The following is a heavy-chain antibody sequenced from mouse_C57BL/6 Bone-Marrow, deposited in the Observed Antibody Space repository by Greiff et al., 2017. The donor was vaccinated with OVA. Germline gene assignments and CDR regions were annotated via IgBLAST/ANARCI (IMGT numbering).Heavy chain of an antibody. CDR1: GYTFTDYE. CDR3: TDDGSSYSRYFDY. V-gene: IGHV1-15*01. D-gene: IGHD1-1*01. Sequence: VQLQQSGAELVRPGASVTLSCKASGYTFTDYEMHWVKQTPVHGLEWLGAIDPETGGTAYNQKFKGKAILTADKSSSPAYMELRSLTSEDSAVYYCTDDGSSYSRYFDYWGQGTTLTVSS. J-gene: IGHJ2*01. CDR2: IDPETGGT.